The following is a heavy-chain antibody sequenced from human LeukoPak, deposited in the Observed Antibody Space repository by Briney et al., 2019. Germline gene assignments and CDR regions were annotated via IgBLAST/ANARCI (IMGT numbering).Heavy chain of an antibody. CDR3: ARGWQLWFGYFDY. D-gene: IGHD5-18*01. J-gene: IGHJ4*02. CDR1: GFTLSSYW. CDR2: IKQDVSEK. V-gene: IGHV3-7*01. Sequence: GGSLTLSCVASGFTLSSYWMSWVGQAPGKGLEWVANIKQDVSEKYYVDSLKVRFTISRHNAKNSLYLQMNSLRSEDTAVYHCARGWQLWFGYFDYCGQGTLVTVSS.